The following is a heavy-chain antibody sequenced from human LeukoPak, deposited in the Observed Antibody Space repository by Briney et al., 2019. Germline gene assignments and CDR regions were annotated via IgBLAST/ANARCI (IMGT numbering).Heavy chain of an antibody. CDR3: TGNYYGSGSYADFDY. V-gene: IGHV3-73*01. J-gene: IGHJ4*02. CDR1: GFTFSGSA. D-gene: IGHD3-10*01. Sequence: GGSLRLSCAASGFTFSGSALHWVRQASGKGLEWVGRIRSTANGYATAYAASVKGRFTISRDDSKNTAYLQMDSLKTEDTAVYYCTGNYYGSGSYADFDYWGQGTPVTVSS. CDR2: IRSTANGYAT.